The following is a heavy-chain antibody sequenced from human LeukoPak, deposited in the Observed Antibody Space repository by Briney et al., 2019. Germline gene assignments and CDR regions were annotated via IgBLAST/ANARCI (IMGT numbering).Heavy chain of an antibody. V-gene: IGHV3-33*01. D-gene: IGHD7-27*01. J-gene: IGHJ3*02. Sequence: PGGSLRVSCAASGFTFSSYGMHWVRQAPGKGLEWVAVIWYDGSNKYYADSVKGRFTISRDNSKNTLYLQMNSLRAEDTAVYYCARGGLGIGDFDIWGQGPMVTVSP. CDR3: ARGGLGIGDFDI. CDR1: GFTFSSYG. CDR2: IWYDGSNK.